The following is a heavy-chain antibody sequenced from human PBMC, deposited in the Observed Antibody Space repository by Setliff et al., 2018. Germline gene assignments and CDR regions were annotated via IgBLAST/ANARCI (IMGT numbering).Heavy chain of an antibody. V-gene: IGHV3-7*03. CDR1: GFTISNYW. D-gene: IGHD3-10*01. Sequence: GGSLRLSCVASGFTISNYWMAWVRQAPGKGLEWVADIRQDGTNKYYVDSVKGRFTISRDNAGHSVYLQMNSLTGDDTAMYYCARGPYGSGSPLDYWGQGSLVTVSS. CDR3: ARGPYGSGSPLDY. J-gene: IGHJ4*02. CDR2: IRQDGTNK.